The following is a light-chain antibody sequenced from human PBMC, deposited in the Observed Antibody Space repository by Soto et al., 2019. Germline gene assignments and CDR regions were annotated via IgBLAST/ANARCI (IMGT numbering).Light chain of an antibody. CDR3: SSYTSTSTVV. Sequence: QSALTQPASVSGSPGQSITISCTGTSSDIGYYNYVSWYQQHPGKAPKLIIYEVSDRPSGVSNRFSGSKSDNTASLTISGLQAEDEADYYCSSYTSTSTVVFGGGTKVTVL. CDR2: EVS. J-gene: IGLJ2*01. CDR1: SSDIGYYNY. V-gene: IGLV2-14*01.